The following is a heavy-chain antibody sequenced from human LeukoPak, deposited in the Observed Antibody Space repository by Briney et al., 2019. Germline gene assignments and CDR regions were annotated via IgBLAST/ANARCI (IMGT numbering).Heavy chain of an antibody. CDR2: IYSSGST. CDR1: GGSISAYF. J-gene: IGHJ5*02. CDR3: ARNAAVATSRSWFDP. Sequence: SETLSLTCTVSGGSISAYFWGWIRQPPGKGLEWIGHIYSSGSTIYNPSLKSRVTMSVDTSKNQFSLKLSSVTAADTAVYYCARNAAVATSRSWFDPWGQGTLVTVSP. D-gene: IGHD6-19*01. V-gene: IGHV4-4*07.